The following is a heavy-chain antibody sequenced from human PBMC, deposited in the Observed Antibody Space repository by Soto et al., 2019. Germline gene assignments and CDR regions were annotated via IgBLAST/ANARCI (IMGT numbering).Heavy chain of an antibody. Sequence: SETLSLTCAVSGDSISGYYWTWIRQPPGKGLEWIGEINHSGSTNYNPSLKSRVTISVDTSKNQFSLKLSSVTAADTAVYYCARGVLLWFGGVINYFDYWGQGTLVTVSS. J-gene: IGHJ4*02. CDR1: GDSISGYY. D-gene: IGHD3-10*01. CDR2: INHSGST. CDR3: ARGVLLWFGGVINYFDY. V-gene: IGHV4-34*01.